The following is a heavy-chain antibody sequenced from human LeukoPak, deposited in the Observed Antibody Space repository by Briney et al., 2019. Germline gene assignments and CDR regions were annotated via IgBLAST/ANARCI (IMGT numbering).Heavy chain of an antibody. D-gene: IGHD3-22*01. CDR3: ARAKGSSGYYLLPIDY. CDR1: GFTFSSYE. CDR2: ITGGGDTT. J-gene: IGHJ4*02. Sequence: GGSLRLSCAASGFTFSSYEMNWVRQAPGKGLEWVSGITGGGDTTHHADSVKGRFTIFRDNSKNTLFLQMNSLRVEDTALYYCARAKGSSGYYLLPIDYWGQGILVTVSS. V-gene: IGHV3-23*01.